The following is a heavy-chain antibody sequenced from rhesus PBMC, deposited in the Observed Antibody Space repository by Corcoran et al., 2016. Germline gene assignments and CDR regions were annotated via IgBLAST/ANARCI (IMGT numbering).Heavy chain of an antibody. V-gene: IGHV4-127*01. CDR2: IGGTSAST. Sequence: QVQLQESGPGLVKPSETLSPTCAVSGYSISSGDGWSWIRQPPGKGLEWIGYIGGTSASTNYNPSLRSRVTISKDTSKNQFSLKLSSVTAADTAVYYCARTLSLDYWGQGVLVTVSS. CDR1: GYSISSGDG. J-gene: IGHJ4*01. CDR3: ARTLSLDY.